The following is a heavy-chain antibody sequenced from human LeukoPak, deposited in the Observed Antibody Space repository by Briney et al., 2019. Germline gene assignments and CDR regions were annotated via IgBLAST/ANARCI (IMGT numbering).Heavy chain of an antibody. V-gene: IGHV3-23*01. Sequence: AGSLRLSCAASGFTFSSYAMSWVRQAPGKGLEWVSAISGSGDTTYYADSVKGRFTISRDNSKHTLYLQMNSLRAEDTAVYDCAKVGLVGAEGGDYWGQGTLVTVSS. CDR1: GFTFSSYA. CDR3: AKVGLVGAEGGDY. CDR2: ISGSGDTT. J-gene: IGHJ4*02. D-gene: IGHD1-26*01.